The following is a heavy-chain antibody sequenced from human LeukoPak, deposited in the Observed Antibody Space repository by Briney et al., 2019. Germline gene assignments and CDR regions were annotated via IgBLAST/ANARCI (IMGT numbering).Heavy chain of an antibody. Sequence: GSLRLSCAASGFTFSSYGMHWVRQAPGKGLEWVAFIRYDGSNKYYADSVKGRFTISRDNSKNTLYLQMNSLRAEDTAVYYCAKGKYCSSTSCSFDYWGQGTLVTVSS. V-gene: IGHV3-30*02. CDR2: IRYDGSNK. CDR3: AKGKYCSSTSCSFDY. D-gene: IGHD2-2*01. CDR1: GFTFSSYG. J-gene: IGHJ4*02.